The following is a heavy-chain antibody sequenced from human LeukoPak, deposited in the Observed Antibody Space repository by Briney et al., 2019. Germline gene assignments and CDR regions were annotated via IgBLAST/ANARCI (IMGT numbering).Heavy chain of an antibody. D-gene: IGHD3-22*01. CDR1: GYTFTSYG. CDR3: AREMGYYDSSAHYYYAMDV. Sequence: ASVKVSCKASGYTFTSYGISWVRQAPGQGLEWMGWISAYNGNTKYAQKVQGGVTMTTDTSTSTAYMELRSLRSDDTAVYYCAREMGYYDSSAHYYYAMDVWGKGPRSPPPQ. CDR2: ISAYNGNT. J-gene: IGHJ6*01. V-gene: IGHV1-18*01.